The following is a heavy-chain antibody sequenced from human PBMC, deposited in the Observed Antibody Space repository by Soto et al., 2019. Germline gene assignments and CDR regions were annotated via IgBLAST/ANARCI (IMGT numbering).Heavy chain of an antibody. V-gene: IGHV3-21*01. CDR1: GFTFSSYS. CDR3: ARWGGAARPGGDYYYGMDV. Sequence: GGSLRLSCAASGFTFSSYSMNWVRQAPGKGLEWVSSISSSSSYIYYADSVKGRFTISRDNAKNSLYLQMNSLRAEDTAVYYCARWGGAARPGGDYYYGMDVWGQGTTVTVSS. CDR2: ISSSSSYI. D-gene: IGHD6-6*01. J-gene: IGHJ6*02.